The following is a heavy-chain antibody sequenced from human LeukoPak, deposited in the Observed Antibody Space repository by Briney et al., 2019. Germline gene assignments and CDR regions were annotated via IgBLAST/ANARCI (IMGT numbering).Heavy chain of an antibody. CDR3: ARDDIVVVPIYGMDV. CDR1: GFTFSSYA. CDR2: VWHDGSNR. Sequence: TGTSLRLSCTAPGFTFSSYAIHWIRQAPGKGLEWVALVWHDGSNRYYSEAVKGRFTISRDNSKNTVYLQINSLRAEDTAVYYCARDDIVVVPIYGMDVWGQGTTVTVSS. V-gene: IGHV3-33*01. J-gene: IGHJ6*02. D-gene: IGHD2-2*01.